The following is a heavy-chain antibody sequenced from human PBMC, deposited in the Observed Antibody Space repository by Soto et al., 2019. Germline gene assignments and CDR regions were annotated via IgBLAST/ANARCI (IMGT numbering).Heavy chain of an antibody. V-gene: IGHV3-33*01. CDR1: GFTFSAYG. CDR3: ARCKQKVIHCAMDV. D-gene: IGHD2-21*01. CDR2: INYDGSSK. J-gene: IGHJ6*02. Sequence: QVHLVESGGGAVQAGRSLRVSCATSGFTFSAYGMHWVRQAPGKGLEWVAFINYDGSSKFYGDSVKGRFTVSRDNSKNTLFLQLNSLRGEDTATYYCARCKQKVIHCAMDVWGQGATVT.